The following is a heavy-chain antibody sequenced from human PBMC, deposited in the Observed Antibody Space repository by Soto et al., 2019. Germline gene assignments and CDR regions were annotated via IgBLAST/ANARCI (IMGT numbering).Heavy chain of an antibody. V-gene: IGHV4-39*01. CDR1: GGSVSSSIYY. CDR2: ISYSGST. D-gene: IGHD2-2*01. Sequence: SETLSLTCTVSGGSVSSSIYYWGWIRQPPGKGLEWITSISYSGSTIFNPSLKSRVATSVDTSNNHLSLKLTSVTAADTAVYYCARQSKYLHYWGQGTLVTVSS. CDR3: ARQSKYLHY. J-gene: IGHJ4*02.